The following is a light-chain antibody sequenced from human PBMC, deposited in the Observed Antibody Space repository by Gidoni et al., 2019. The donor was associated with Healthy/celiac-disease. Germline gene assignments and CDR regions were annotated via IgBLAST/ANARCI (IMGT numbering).Light chain of an antibody. V-gene: IGLV2-23*01. CDR2: EGS. CDR1: SSDVGSYTL. J-gene: IGLJ1*01. Sequence: QSALTQPASVSGSPGRSITISCTGTSSDVGSYTLVSWYQQHPGKAPKLMIYEGSKRPSGVSNRFSGSKSGNTASLTTSGLQAEDEADYYCCSYAGSSTWVFGTGTKVTVL. CDR3: CSYAGSSTWV.